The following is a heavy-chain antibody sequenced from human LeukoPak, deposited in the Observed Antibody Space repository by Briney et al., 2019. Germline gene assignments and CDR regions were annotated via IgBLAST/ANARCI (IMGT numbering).Heavy chain of an antibody. J-gene: IGHJ3*02. CDR3: ARQKCTSTSCQTKNAFDI. Sequence: PSETLSLTCTVSGSTSSYYWSWIRQPPGKGLEWIGYIYTSGSTNYNPSLKSRVTISVDTSKNQFSLDLSSVTAADTAVYYCARQKCTSTSCQTKNAFDIWGQGTMVTVSS. D-gene: IGHD2-2*01. CDR2: IYTSGST. V-gene: IGHV4-4*09. CDR1: GSTSSYY.